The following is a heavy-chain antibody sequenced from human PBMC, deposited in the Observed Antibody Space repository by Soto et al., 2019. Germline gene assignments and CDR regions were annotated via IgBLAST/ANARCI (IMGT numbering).Heavy chain of an antibody. V-gene: IGHV4-61*01. CDR3: ARWGRHDDSSGYGSLGY. D-gene: IGHD3-22*01. CDR2: IYYSGNT. CDR1: GGSVSSGPYY. J-gene: IGHJ4*01. Sequence: SETLSLTCTVSGGSVSSGPYYWSWIRQPPGKGLEWIGYIYYSGNTNYNTTLKGRVTISVDTSKNQFSLKLSSVTAADTAVYYCARWGRHDDSSGYGSLGYWGHGTLVTVSS.